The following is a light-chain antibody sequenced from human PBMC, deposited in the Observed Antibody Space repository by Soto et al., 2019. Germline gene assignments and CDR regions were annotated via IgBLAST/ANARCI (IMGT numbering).Light chain of an antibody. V-gene: IGKV2-24*01. CDR3: MQATQFPGT. Sequence: EIVLTQTPLSSLVTLGQPASISCRSSQSLVHGDGNTYLSWLHQRPGQPPRLVIYKVSNRFSGVPDRFSGSGAETDFTLKITRVEAEDVGVYYCMQATQFPGTFGQGTRLEIK. CDR1: QSLVHGDGNTY. J-gene: IGKJ2*01. CDR2: KVS.